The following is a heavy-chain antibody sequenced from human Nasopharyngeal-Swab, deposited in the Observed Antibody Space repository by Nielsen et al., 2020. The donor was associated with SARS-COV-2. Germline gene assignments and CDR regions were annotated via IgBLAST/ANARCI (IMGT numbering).Heavy chain of an antibody. CDR3: ARARGAYGDYYYYYYTDV. J-gene: IGHJ6*03. Sequence: SCAISGDSVSSSSAAWNWIRQSPSRGLEWLGRTYYRSKWYNDYAVSVKSRIAINPDTSKNQFSLHLNSVTPEDTAVYYCARARGAYGDYYYYYYTDVWGKGITVTVSS. CDR2: TYYRSKWYN. V-gene: IGHV6-1*01. CDR1: GDSVSSSSAA. D-gene: IGHD4-17*01.